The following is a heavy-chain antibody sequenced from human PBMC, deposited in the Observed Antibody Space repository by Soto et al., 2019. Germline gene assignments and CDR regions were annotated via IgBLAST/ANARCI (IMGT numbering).Heavy chain of an antibody. Sequence: QVQLVESGGGVVQPGRSLRLSCAASGFTFSSYAMHWVRQAPGKGLEWVAVISYDGSNKYYADSVKGRFTISRDNSKNTLYLQMNSLRAEDTAVYYCAREPGSDGYNNAWGQGTLVTVSS. J-gene: IGHJ4*02. CDR3: AREPGSDGYNNA. CDR2: ISYDGSNK. V-gene: IGHV3-30-3*01. CDR1: GFTFSSYA. D-gene: IGHD4-4*01.